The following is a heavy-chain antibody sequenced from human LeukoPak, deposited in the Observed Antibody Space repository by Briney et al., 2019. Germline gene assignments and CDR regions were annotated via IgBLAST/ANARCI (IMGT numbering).Heavy chain of an antibody. D-gene: IGHD5-12*01. V-gene: IGHV3-30*04. CDR1: GFTFSSYA. Sequence: GSLRLSCAASGFTFSSYAMHWVRQAPGKGLELVAVISYDGSNKYYADSVKGRFTISRDNSKNTLYLQMNSLRAEDTAVYYCASPIVATGKGVFDYWGQGTLVTVSS. CDR2: ISYDGSNK. J-gene: IGHJ4*02. CDR3: ASPIVATGKGVFDY.